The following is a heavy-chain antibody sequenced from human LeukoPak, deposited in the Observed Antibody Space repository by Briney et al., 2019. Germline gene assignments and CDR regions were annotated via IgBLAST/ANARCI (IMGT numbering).Heavy chain of an antibody. CDR2: INYDGGEQ. J-gene: IGHJ2*01. V-gene: IGHV3-30*02. CDR1: GFTFSTYG. Sequence: PGGSLRLSCAASGFTFSTYGMRWVRQAPGKGLEWAAFINYDGGEQYYADSVKGRFTISRDNSKDTLFLQMNSLRAEDTAVYYCAKGLDKAGASTSWYCDLWGGSTLVTVSS. D-gene: IGHD2-2*01. CDR3: AKGLDKAGASTSWYCDL.